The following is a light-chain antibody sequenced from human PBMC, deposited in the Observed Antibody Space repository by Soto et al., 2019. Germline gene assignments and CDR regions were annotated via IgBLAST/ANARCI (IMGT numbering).Light chain of an antibody. CDR1: SSNIGAGYD. J-gene: IGLJ3*02. Sequence: QSVPTQPPSVSGAPGQRVTISCTVSSSNIGAGYDVHWYQQLPGTAPKLLISGNSNRPSGVPDRFSGSKSGTSASPAITGLQAEDEADYYCQSYDSSLSGWVFGGGTKLTVL. V-gene: IGLV1-40*01. CDR3: QSYDSSLSGWV. CDR2: GNS.